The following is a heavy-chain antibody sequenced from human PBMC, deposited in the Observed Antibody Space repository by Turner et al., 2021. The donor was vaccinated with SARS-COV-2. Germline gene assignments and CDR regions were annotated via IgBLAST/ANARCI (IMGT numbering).Heavy chain of an antibody. CDR2: VSGNSGRI. V-gene: IGHV3-48*02. D-gene: IGHD1-26*01. J-gene: IGHJ3*02. Sequence: DVQLGESGGGLAQRGGSLTVSCAASGVPFRSYTINWVRRAPGKGLEWIASVSGNSGRINYADSVQGRFTVSRDNAQNSVHLQMDSLRHEDTAMYYCARDQWEPVHDAFDIWGQGTKVAVSS. CDR1: GVPFRSYT. CDR3: ARDQWEPVHDAFDI.